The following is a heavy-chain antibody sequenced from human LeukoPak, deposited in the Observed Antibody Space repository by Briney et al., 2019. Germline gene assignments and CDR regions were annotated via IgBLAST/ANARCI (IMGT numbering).Heavy chain of an antibody. CDR2: IYYSGST. J-gene: IGHJ4*02. V-gene: IGHV4-59*01. CDR1: GGSISSYF. D-gene: IGHD7-27*01. CDR3: ASLITGDRWVFDY. Sequence: SETLSLTCTVSGGSISSYFWTWIRQPPGKGLEWIGHIYYSGSTNYNPSLKSRVTISVDTSKNQFSLNLNSVTAADTAFYYCASLITGDRWVFDYWGQGTLVTVSS.